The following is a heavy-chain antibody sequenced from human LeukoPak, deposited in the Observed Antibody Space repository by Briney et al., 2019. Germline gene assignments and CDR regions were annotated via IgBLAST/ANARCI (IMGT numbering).Heavy chain of an antibody. CDR1: GFSFSSYW. Sequence: GGSLKLSCAASGFSFSSYWMHWVRQAPGKGLVWVSRINSDGSSTSYADSVKGRFTISRDNAKNTLYLQLNSLRAEDTAVYYCARSEYAFDYWGQGTLVTVSS. V-gene: IGHV3-74*01. J-gene: IGHJ4*02. CDR2: INSDGSST. D-gene: IGHD2-2*01. CDR3: ARSEYAFDY.